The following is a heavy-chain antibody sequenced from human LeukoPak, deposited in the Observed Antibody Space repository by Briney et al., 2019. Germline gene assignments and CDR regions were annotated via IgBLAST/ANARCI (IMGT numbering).Heavy chain of an antibody. V-gene: IGHV3-9*01. D-gene: IGHD6-19*01. J-gene: IGHJ6*03. CDR1: GFTFDDYA. CDR2: ISWNSGSI. Sequence: GRSLRLSCAASGFTFDDYAMHWVRQAPGKGLEWVSGISWNSGSIGYADSVKGRFTISRDNAKNTLYLQMNSLRAEDTAVYYCAREYSSGFSSYYYYMDVWGKGTTVTVSS. CDR3: AREYSSGFSSYYYYMDV.